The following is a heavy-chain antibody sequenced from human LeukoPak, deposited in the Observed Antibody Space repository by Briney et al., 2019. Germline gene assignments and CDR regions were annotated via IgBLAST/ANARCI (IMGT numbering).Heavy chain of an antibody. J-gene: IGHJ4*02. CDR2: IGGGDT. Sequence: PGGPLRLSCSASGFTFRNFAISWVRQAPEKGLEWVSSIGGGDTHYADSVKGRFTISRDDSRSTVDLQMSSLRAEDTAVYYCAKDGQSFNSMYDYFDSWGQGTLVTVSS. CDR1: GFTFRNFA. D-gene: IGHD2-8*01. V-gene: IGHV3-23*01. CDR3: AKDGQSFNSMYDYFDS.